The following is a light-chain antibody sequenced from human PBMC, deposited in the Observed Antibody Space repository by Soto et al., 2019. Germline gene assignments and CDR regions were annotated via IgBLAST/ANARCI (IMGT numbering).Light chain of an antibody. CDR3: QQRSNWST. J-gene: IGKJ1*01. CDR1: ETISDNY. Sequence: EIVLTQSPATLSFSAVERATLSSRASETISDNYLAWYQQKAGQAPRLVMYDATSRATGIPARFSGSGSGTDFTLTISSLEPEDFAVYYCQQRSNWSTFGQGTKVDIK. CDR2: DAT. V-gene: IGKV3-11*01.